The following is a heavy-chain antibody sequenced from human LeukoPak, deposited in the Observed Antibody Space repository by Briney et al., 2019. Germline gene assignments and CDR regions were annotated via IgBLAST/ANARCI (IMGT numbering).Heavy chain of an antibody. CDR1: GFTFSSYW. CDR2: IKQDGSEK. CDR3: ARFGYEDYYGMGV. Sequence: PGGSLRLSCAASGFTFSSYWMSWVRQAPGKGLEWVANIKQDGSEKYYVDSVKGRFTISRDNAKNSLYLQMNSLRAEDTAVYYCARFGYEDYYGMGVWGQGTTVTVSS. V-gene: IGHV3-7*01. J-gene: IGHJ6*02. D-gene: IGHD5-12*01.